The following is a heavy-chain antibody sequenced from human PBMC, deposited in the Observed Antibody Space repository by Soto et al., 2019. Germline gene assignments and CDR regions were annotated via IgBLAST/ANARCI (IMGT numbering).Heavy chain of an antibody. CDR2: IIPIFGTA. Sequence: ASVKVSCKASGGTFSSYAISWVRQAPGQGLEWMGGIIPIFGTANYAQKFQGRVTITADESTSTAYMELSSLRSEDTAVYYCARVRYSSIATRSYGMDVWGQGTTVTVSS. CDR1: GGTFSSYA. D-gene: IGHD6-13*01. J-gene: IGHJ6*02. V-gene: IGHV1-69*13. CDR3: ARVRYSSIATRSYGMDV.